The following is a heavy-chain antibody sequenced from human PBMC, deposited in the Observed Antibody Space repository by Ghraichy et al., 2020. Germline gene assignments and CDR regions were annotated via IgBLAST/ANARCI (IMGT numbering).Heavy chain of an antibody. V-gene: IGHV1-69*04. Sequence: SVKVSCKASGGTFSSYAISWVRQAPGQGLEWMGRIIPIVGKANYAQKFQGRVTITADKSTSTAYMELSSLRSEDTAVYYCAREDSRYSAFDIWGQGTMVTVSS. CDR2: IIPIVGKA. J-gene: IGHJ3*02. CDR3: AREDSRYSAFDI. D-gene: IGHD2-21*01. CDR1: GGTFSSYA.